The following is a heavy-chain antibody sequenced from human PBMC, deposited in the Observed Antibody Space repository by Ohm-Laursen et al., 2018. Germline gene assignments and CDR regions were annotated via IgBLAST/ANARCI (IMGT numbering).Heavy chain of an antibody. J-gene: IGHJ6*02. CDR3: ARGGRRGSSWYRNYGMDV. CDR1: GGSFSGYY. V-gene: IGHV4-34*01. Sequence: SETLSLTCAVYGGSFSGYYWSWIRQPPGKGLEWIGEINHSGSTNYNPSLKGRVTISVDTSKNQFSLKLSSVTAADTAVYYCARGGRRGSSWYRNYGMDVWGQGTTVTVSS. D-gene: IGHD6-13*01. CDR2: INHSGST.